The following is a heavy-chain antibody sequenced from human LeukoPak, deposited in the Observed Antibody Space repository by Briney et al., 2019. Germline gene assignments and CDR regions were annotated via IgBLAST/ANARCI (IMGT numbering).Heavy chain of an antibody. CDR3: ARDLEGSSAGYYFDY. CDR2: ISYDGSNK. D-gene: IGHD6-6*01. CDR1: GFTFSSYA. V-gene: IGHV3-30*01. J-gene: IGHJ4*02. Sequence: PGRSLRLSCAASGFTFSSYAMHWVRQAPGKGLEWVAVISYDGSNKYYADSVKGRFTFSRDNSKNTLSLQRNSLRAEDTALYYCARDLEGSSAGYYFDYWGQGTLVTVSS.